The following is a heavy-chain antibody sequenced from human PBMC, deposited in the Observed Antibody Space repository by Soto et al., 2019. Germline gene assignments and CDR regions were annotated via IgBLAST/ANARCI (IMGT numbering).Heavy chain of an antibody. V-gene: IGHV4-39*01. CDR2: IYYSGNT. CDR1: GGSIGSSRYY. CDR3: ARLSHLDSRAFDD. J-gene: IGHJ4*02. Sequence: SETLSLTCTVSGGSIGSSRYYWGWIRQPPGKGLEWIANIYYSGNTYYNPSLYSRLALSVDTSKNQISLNLTSVTAADTAVYYCARLSHLDSRAFDDWGQGARVTVAS. D-gene: IGHD1-1*01.